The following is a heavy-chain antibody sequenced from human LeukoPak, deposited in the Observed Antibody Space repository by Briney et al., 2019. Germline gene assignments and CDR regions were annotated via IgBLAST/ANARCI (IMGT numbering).Heavy chain of an antibody. V-gene: IGHV4-34*01. D-gene: IGHD4-23*01. CDR2: INHSGST. J-gene: IGHJ4*02. CDR1: GVSFSGYY. CDR3: ASVRTYGGNDFDD. Sequence: SETLSLTCAVFGVSFSGYYWSWIRQPPGKGLEWIGEINHSGSTNYNPSLNSRVTISVDTSKNQFSLKLNSVTAADTAVYYCASVRTYGGNDFDDWGQGTLVTASA.